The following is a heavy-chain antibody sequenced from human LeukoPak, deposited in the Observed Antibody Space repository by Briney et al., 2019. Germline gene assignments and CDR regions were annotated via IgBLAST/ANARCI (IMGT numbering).Heavy chain of an antibody. CDR3: AYDAERGFDYSNSLDK. CDR1: KLTFRNYG. D-gene: IGHD4-11*01. CDR2: IWNDGSSQ. Sequence: GGSLRLSCAASKLTFRNYGIHWVRQAPGKGLEWVAVIWNDGSSQYYADSVKGRFTVSRDNSQNTLFLQMNDLRPEDTAVYYCAYDAERGFDYSNSLDKWGQGTLVTVSS. V-gene: IGHV3-33*06. J-gene: IGHJ4*02.